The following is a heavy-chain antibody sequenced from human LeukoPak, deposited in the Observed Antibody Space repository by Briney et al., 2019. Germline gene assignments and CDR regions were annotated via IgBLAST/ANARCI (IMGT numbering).Heavy chain of an antibody. Sequence: TSETLSLTCAVYGGPFSGYYWSWIRQPPGKGLEWIGEINHSGSTNYNPSLKSRVTISVDTSKNQFSLKLSSVTAADTAVYYCARAHYDRFDYWGQGTLVTVSS. CDR1: GGPFSGYY. J-gene: IGHJ4*02. D-gene: IGHD4-17*01. CDR3: ARAHYDRFDY. CDR2: INHSGST. V-gene: IGHV4-34*01.